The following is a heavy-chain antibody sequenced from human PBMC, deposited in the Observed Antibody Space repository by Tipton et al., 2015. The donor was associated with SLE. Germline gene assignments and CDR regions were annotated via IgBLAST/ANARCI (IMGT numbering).Heavy chain of an antibody. D-gene: IGHD3-10*01. CDR3: ARDGHGSGSYDY. J-gene: IGHJ4*02. Sequence: TLSLTCTASGDSISSGGFYWTWIRQHPGKGLEWIGYIYTSGSTHSNPSLTSRIIISVDMSKNQFSLKLTSVTAADTAVYYCARDGHGSGSYDYWGQRTLVTVSS. CDR1: GDSISSGGFY. CDR2: IYTSGST. V-gene: IGHV4-31*03.